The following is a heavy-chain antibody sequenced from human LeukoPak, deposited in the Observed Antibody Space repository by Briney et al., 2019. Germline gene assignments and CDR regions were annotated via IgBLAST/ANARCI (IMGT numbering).Heavy chain of an antibody. CDR3: ARPYDFWSGYLDV. CDR2: IYYSGST. J-gene: IGHJ6*04. V-gene: IGHV4-59*08. D-gene: IGHD3-3*01. Sequence: SETLSLTCTVSGGSISSYYWSWIRQPPGKGLEWIGYIYYSGSTNYNPSLKSRVTISVDTSKNQFSLKLSSVTAADTAVYYCARPYDFWSGYLDVWGKGTTVTVSS. CDR1: GGSISSYY.